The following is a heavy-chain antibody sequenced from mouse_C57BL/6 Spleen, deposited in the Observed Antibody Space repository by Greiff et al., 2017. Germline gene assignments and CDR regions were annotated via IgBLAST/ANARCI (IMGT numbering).Heavy chain of an antibody. Sequence: VQLQQSGPELVKPGASVKISCKASGYAFSSSWMNWVKQRPGKGLEWIGRIYPGDGDTNYNGKFKGKATLTADKSSSTAYMQLSSLTSEDSAVYFCARGGNPQAMDDWGQGTSVTVSS. J-gene: IGHJ4*01. V-gene: IGHV1-82*01. CDR3: ARGGNPQAMDD. CDR2: IYPGDGDT. CDR1: GYAFSSSW. D-gene: IGHD2-1*01.